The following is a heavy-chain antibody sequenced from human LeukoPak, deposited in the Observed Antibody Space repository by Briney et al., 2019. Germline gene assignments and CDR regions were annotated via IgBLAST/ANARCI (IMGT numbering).Heavy chain of an antibody. D-gene: IGHD3-22*01. Sequence: GGSLRLSCAASGFTFDDYGMSWVRQAPGKGLEWASGINWNGGSTGYADSVKGRFTISRDNAKDSLYLQMNSLRAEDTALYHCARRSGYYDSSGYYGYYMDVWGKGTTVTVSS. CDR1: GFTFDDYG. V-gene: IGHV3-20*01. CDR2: INWNGGST. J-gene: IGHJ6*03. CDR3: ARRSGYYDSSGYYGYYMDV.